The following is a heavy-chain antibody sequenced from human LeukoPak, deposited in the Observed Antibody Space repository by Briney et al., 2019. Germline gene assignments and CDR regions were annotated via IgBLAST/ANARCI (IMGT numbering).Heavy chain of an antibody. CDR3: AREGVTIFGVVITIQHLDY. D-gene: IGHD3-3*01. V-gene: IGHV1-2*02. J-gene: IGHJ4*02. CDR2: INPNSGGA. Sequence: ASVKVSCKASGYTFTGYYMHWVRQAPGQGLEWMGWINPNSGGANYAQKFQGRVTMTRDTSISTAYMELSRLRSDDTAVYYCAREGVTIFGVVITIQHLDYWGQGTLVTVSS. CDR1: GYTFTGYY.